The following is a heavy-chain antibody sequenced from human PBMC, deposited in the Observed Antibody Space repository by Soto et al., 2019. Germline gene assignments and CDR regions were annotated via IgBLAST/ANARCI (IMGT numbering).Heavy chain of an antibody. CDR2: IYWNDDK. J-gene: IGHJ5*02. CDR1: GFSLRTSGVG. Sequence: GPTLVNPTQTLTLTCIFSGFSLRTSGVGVGWIRQPPGKALEWLGFIYWNDDKRYSPSLKSRLTITKDTSKNQVVLTMTNMDPVDTATXYCAKSGSSGWYGWFDPWGQGTLVTVSS. V-gene: IGHV2-5*01. CDR3: AKSGSSGWYGWFDP. D-gene: IGHD6-19*01.